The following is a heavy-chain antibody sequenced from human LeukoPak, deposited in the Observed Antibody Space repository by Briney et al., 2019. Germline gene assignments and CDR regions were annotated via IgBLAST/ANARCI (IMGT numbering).Heavy chain of an antibody. Sequence: ASVKVSCKASGGTFSSYAISWVRQAPGQGLEWMGGIIPIFGTANYAQKFQGRVTITADESTSTAYMELSSLRSEDTAVYYCARVGSYCGGDCYSGYYYYGMDVWGQGTTVTVSS. CDR2: IIPIFGTA. CDR3: ARVGSYCGGDCYSGYYYYGMDV. V-gene: IGHV1-69*13. J-gene: IGHJ6*02. CDR1: GGTFSSYA. D-gene: IGHD2-21*02.